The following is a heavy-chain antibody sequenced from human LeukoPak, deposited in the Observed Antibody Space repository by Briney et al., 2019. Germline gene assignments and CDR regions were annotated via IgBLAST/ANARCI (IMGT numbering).Heavy chain of an antibody. CDR3: AKDLSHARLAADGTRNWFDP. CDR1: GFTFSSYG. CDR2: ISYDGSNK. J-gene: IGHJ5*02. D-gene: IGHD6-13*01. V-gene: IGHV3-30*18. Sequence: PGGSLRLSCAASGFTFSSYGMHWVRQAPGKGLEWVAVISYDGSNKYYADSVKGRFTISRDNSKNTLYLQMNSLRAEDTAVYYCAKDLSHARLAADGTRNWFDPWGQGTLVTVSS.